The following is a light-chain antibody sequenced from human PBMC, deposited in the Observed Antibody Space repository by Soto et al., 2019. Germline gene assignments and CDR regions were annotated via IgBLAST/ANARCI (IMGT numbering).Light chain of an antibody. CDR3: QQYGSSPQT. J-gene: IGKJ1*01. CDR1: QSVSSSY. Sequence: EIVLTHSPGTLSFSPVERATLSFRASQSVSSSYLAWYQQKPGQAPRLLIYGASSRATGIPDRFSGSGSGTDFTLTISRLEPEDFAVYYCQQYGSSPQTFGQGTKVDIK. CDR2: GAS. V-gene: IGKV3-20*01.